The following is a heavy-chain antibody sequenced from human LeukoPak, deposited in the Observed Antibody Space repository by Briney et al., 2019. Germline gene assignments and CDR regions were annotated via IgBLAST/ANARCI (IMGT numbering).Heavy chain of an antibody. CDR1: GFTFSDHY. V-gene: IGHV3-72*01. CDR2: SRNKANRYTT. D-gene: IGHD3-10*01. J-gene: IGHJ6*03. CDR3: VRLSRGAMNYHMDV. Sequence: GGSLRLSCAASGFTFSDHYMDWVRQAPGKGLEWVGRSRNKANRYTTTHGESVRGRFTISRDDSENSLYLQLNSLKTEDTGVYYCVRLSRGAMNYHMDVWGKGTTVTVSS.